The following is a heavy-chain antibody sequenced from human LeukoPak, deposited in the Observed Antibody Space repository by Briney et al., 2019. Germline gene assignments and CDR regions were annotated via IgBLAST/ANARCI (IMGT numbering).Heavy chain of an antibody. CDR2: IYSSGST. Sequence: SSETLSLTCTVSGGSISSGSYYWSWIRQPAGKGLEWIGRIYSSGSTNYNPSLKSRVPISVDTSKNQFSLKLTSVTAADTAVYYCARGLVVTPSNWFDPWGQGNLVTVSS. V-gene: IGHV4-61*02. CDR3: ARGLVVTPSNWFDP. CDR1: GGSISSGSYY. D-gene: IGHD3-22*01. J-gene: IGHJ5*02.